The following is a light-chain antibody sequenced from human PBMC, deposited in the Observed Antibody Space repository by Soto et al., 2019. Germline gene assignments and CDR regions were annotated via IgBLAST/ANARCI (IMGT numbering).Light chain of an antibody. CDR2: AAS. Sequence: IQLTQSPSTLSATVGDRVTITCRASQSISRYLNWYQQKPGKAPKLLIYAASSLQRGVPSRFSGSASGTDFTLPISSLQPEDFTTDYCQQNHNTPLTVGQGKRLE. J-gene: IGKJ5*01. CDR1: QSISRY. V-gene: IGKV1-39*01. CDR3: QQNHNTPLT.